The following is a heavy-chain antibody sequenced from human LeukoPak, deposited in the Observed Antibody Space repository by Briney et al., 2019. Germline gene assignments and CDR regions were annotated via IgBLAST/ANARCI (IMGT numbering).Heavy chain of an antibody. CDR1: GFTVSSNY. Sequence: PGGSLRLSCAASGFTVSSNYMSWVRQAPGKGLEWVSVIYNGGTTYYADSVKGRFTISRDNSKNTLFLQMNSLRDEDTAVYYCARYCSGGSCYSGMDVWGHGTTVTVSS. CDR2: IYNGGTT. J-gene: IGHJ6*02. V-gene: IGHV3-53*01. D-gene: IGHD2-15*01. CDR3: ARYCSGGSCYSGMDV.